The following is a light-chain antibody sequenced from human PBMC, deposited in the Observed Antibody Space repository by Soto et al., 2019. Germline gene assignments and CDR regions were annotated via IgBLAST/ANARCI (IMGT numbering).Light chain of an antibody. CDR1: QGINNY. CDR3: PRYNSAPWT. CDR2: AAS. J-gene: IGKJ1*01. V-gene: IGKV1-27*01. Sequence: DIQMTQSPSSLSASVGDRVTITCRASQGINNYLAWYQQKPWKVPKLLIYAASTLQSGVPSRFSGSGSGTDFTLTISNLQPEDVAPYSCPRYNSAPWTFGQGTKVEIK.